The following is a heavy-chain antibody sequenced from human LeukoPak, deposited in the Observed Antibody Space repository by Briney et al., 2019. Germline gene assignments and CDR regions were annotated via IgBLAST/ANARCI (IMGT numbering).Heavy chain of an antibody. CDR3: AREYADYYDSSGYFDY. V-gene: IGHV4-59*01. D-gene: IGHD3-22*01. J-gene: IGHJ4*02. Sequence: SETLSLTCAVYGGSFSGYYWRWIRQPPGKGLEWIGYIYYSGSTNYNPSLKSRVTISVDTSKNQFSLKLSSVTAADTAVYYCAREYADYYDSSGYFDYWGQGTLVTVSS. CDR1: GGSFSGYY. CDR2: IYYSGST.